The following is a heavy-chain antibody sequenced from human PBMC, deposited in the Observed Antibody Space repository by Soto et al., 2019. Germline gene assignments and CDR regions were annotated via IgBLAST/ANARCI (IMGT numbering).Heavy chain of an antibody. V-gene: IGHV3-30*03. CDR2: ISYDGSNK. Sequence: QVQLGESGGGVVQPGRSLRLSCAASGFTFSHYGIHWVRQAPGKGLEWLAVISYDGSNKHYADSVKGRLTVSRVNSKNTLYLQMNSLRAEDTAVYFCARYSGKYQGPIDYWGQGTLVTVSS. CDR1: GFTFSHYG. J-gene: IGHJ4*02. CDR3: ARYSGKYQGPIDY. D-gene: IGHD1-26*01.